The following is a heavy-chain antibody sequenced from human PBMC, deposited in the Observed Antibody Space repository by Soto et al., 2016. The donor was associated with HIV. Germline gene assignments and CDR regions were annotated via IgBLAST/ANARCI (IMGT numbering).Heavy chain of an antibody. Sequence: EVQLVESGGGLVQPGGSLRLSCAASGFTFSSYWMHWVRQAPGKGLVWVSRINSDGSSTSYADSVKGRFTISRDNAKNTLYLQMNSLRAEDTAVYYCARDEGIAETPLGMDVWGQGTTVTVSS. CDR2: INSDGSST. CDR1: GFTFSSYW. D-gene: IGHD6-13*01. CDR3: ARDEGIAETPLGMDV. V-gene: IGHV3-74*01. J-gene: IGHJ6*02.